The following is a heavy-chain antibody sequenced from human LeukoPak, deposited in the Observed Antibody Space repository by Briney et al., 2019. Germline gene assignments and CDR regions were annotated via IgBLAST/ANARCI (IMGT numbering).Heavy chain of an antibody. Sequence: ASVKVSCKASGYTFTSYDVSWVRQAPGQGLEWMGWISVYSGYTNYAQKVQGRVTMTRDTSTSTVYMELSSLRSEDTAVYYCARGSAVAGTEDYWGQGTLVTVSS. V-gene: IGHV1-18*01. J-gene: IGHJ4*02. D-gene: IGHD6-19*01. CDR2: ISVYSGYT. CDR3: ARGSAVAGTEDY. CDR1: GYTFTSYD.